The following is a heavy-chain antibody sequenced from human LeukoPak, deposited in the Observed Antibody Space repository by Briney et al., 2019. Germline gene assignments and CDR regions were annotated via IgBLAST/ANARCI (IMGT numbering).Heavy chain of an antibody. D-gene: IGHD4-17*01. Sequence: SETLSLTCTVSGDSISSGNFYWGWIRRPPGTELQWIGSIYYNGITHYNPSLESRVTISADTSTNEFSLKLRSVTAADTAMYYCARDHGDFVQHDWGQGTLVTVSS. CDR2: IYYNGIT. J-gene: IGHJ4*02. CDR3: ARDHGDFVQHD. V-gene: IGHV4-39*01. CDR1: GDSISSGNFY.